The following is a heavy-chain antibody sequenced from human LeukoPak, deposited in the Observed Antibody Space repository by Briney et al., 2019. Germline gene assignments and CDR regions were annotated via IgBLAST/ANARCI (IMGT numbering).Heavy chain of an antibody. CDR2: INTDGSST. V-gene: IGHV3-74*01. J-gene: IGHJ3*02. CDR3: ARGTWDGDRTFDI. Sequence: GGSLRLSCAASGFTFSSYWMHWVRQAPGKGLVWVSRINTDGSSTTYADSVKGRFTISRDNAKNTLYLQMNSLRDDDTAVYFCARGTWDGDRTFDIWGQGAMVTVSS. CDR1: GFTFSSYW. D-gene: IGHD5-24*01.